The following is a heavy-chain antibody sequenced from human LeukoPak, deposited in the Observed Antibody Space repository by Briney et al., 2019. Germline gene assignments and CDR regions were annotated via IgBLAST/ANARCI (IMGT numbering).Heavy chain of an antibody. CDR2: ISSSGST. CDR3: ARGATVAGTTYYYMDV. D-gene: IGHD6-19*01. CDR1: GDSISYFY. V-gene: IGHV4-4*07. Sequence: PSETLSLTCSVSGDSISYFYWSWLRQAAGKGLEWIGRISSSGSTDYNASLKSRVTMSVDTSKNQLSLKLSSVTAADTAVYYCARGATVAGTTYYYMDVWGKGTTVTVSS. J-gene: IGHJ6*03.